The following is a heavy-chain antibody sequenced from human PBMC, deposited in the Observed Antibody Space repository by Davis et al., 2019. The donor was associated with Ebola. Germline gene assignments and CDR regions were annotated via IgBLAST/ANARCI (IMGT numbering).Heavy chain of an antibody. CDR3: AKWHSDWETFDI. D-gene: IGHD6-19*01. J-gene: IGHJ3*02. Sequence: GESLKISCAASGFTFRSHKMTWVRQAAGKGLEFVSAITDGGDRTSYADSVKGRFTISRDNSKNALFLQMNSLGAEDTALYYCAKWHSDWETFDIWGQGTVVTVSA. CDR2: ITDGGDRT. CDR1: GFTFRSHK. V-gene: IGHV3-23*01.